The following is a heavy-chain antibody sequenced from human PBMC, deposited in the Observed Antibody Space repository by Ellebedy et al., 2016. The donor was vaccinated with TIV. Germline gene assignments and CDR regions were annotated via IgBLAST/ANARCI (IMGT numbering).Heavy chain of an antibody. Sequence: GGSLRLXCEASGIIFSNYAMNWVRQAPGKGLEWVSVISGSGGRTYYADSVRGRFTISRDNSKNTLFLQMNSLRVDDTAVYYCAKDPDYGVSVTNDSWGQGTLVTVSS. J-gene: IGHJ4*02. CDR2: ISGSGGRT. CDR3: AKDPDYGVSVTNDS. CDR1: GIIFSNYA. V-gene: IGHV3-23*01. D-gene: IGHD4-17*01.